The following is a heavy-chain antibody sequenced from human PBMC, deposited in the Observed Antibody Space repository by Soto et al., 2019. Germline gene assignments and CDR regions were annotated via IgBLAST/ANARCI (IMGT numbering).Heavy chain of an antibody. D-gene: IGHD5-18*01. CDR2: IIPIFGTA. CDR1: GGTFSSYA. CDR3: ARVVGYSYGDYYFDY. V-gene: IGHV1-69*13. Sequence: SVTVSCKASGGTFSSYAISWVRQAPGQGLEWMGGIIPIFGTANYAQKFQGRVTITADESTSTAYMELSSLRSEDTAVYYCARVVGYSYGDYYFDYWGQGTLVTVSS. J-gene: IGHJ4*02.